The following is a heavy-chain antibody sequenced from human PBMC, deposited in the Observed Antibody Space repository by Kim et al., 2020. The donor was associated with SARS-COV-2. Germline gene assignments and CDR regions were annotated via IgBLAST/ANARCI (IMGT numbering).Heavy chain of an antibody. CDR3: ASDGGGGGKYYYVMDA. CDR1: GGSISSGCYY. V-gene: IGHV4-31*03. CDR2: IYYSGNT. J-gene: IGHJ6*01. Sequence: SETLSLTCTVSGGSISSGCYYWSWNRQHPGKGLDWIGYIYYSGNTYYNPSRKSRVTIAMDTTKYQFSLRLSTVTAADTAVYYCASDGGGGGKYYYVMDA. D-gene: IGHD3-10*01.